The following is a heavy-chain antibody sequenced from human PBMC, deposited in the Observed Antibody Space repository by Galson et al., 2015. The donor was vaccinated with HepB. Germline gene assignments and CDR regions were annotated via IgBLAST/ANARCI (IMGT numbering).Heavy chain of an antibody. CDR3: ARGGSGQDYYYYYMDV. J-gene: IGHJ6*03. D-gene: IGHD6-19*01. V-gene: IGHV1-69*10. CDR1: GFTFTSSA. CDR2: IIPILGIA. Sequence: SVKVSCKASGFTFTSSAVQWVRQAPGQGLEWMGGIIPILGIANYAQKFQGRVTIAADKSTSTAYMELSSLRSEDTAVYYCARGGSGQDYYYYYMDVWGKGTTVTVSS.